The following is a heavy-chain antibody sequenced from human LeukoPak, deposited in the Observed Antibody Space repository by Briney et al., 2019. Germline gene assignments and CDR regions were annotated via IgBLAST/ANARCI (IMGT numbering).Heavy chain of an antibody. CDR1: GFTVSSND. D-gene: IGHD1-26*01. CDR2: IDSGGRT. Sequence: GGSLRLSCAASGFTVSSNDMSWVRQAPGKGLEWVSVIDSGGRTYYADSVKGRFTISRDNSKNTLYLQMNSLRAEDTAVYYCAREEGRWEWFDPWGQGTLVTVSS. CDR3: AREEGRWEWFDP. J-gene: IGHJ5*02. V-gene: IGHV3-66*01.